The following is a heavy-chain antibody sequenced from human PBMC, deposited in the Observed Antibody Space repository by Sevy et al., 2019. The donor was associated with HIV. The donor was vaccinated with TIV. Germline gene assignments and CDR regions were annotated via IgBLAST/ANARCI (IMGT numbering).Heavy chain of an antibody. CDR1: GFTFTDYG. Sequence: GGSLRLSCVASGFTFTDYGMHWVRRVPGRGLEWVAFIPFDGSREYYTDSVKGRFTISRDDSKNTLYLQMNSLRSEDTAVYYCAKALNIVATILNWGQGTLVTVSS. V-gene: IGHV3-30*02. J-gene: IGHJ4*02. D-gene: IGHD5-12*01. CDR3: AKALNIVATILN. CDR2: IPFDGSRE.